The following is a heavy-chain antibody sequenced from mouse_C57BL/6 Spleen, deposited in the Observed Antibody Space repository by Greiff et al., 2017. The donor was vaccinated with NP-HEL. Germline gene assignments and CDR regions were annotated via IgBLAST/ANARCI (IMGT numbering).Heavy chain of an antibody. CDR2: IRSKSNNYAT. CDR3: VSSNYEGVYYAMDY. CDR1: GFSFNTYA. V-gene: IGHV10-1*01. J-gene: IGHJ4*01. Sequence: EVQLVESGGGLVQPKGSLKLSCAASGFSFNTYAMNWVRQAPGKGLEWVARIRSKSNNYATYYADSVKDRFTISRDDSESMLYLQMNNLKTEDTAMYYFVSSNYEGVYYAMDYWGQGTSVTVSS. D-gene: IGHD2-5*01.